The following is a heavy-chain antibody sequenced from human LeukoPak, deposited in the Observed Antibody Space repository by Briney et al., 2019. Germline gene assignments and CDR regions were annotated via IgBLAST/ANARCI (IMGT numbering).Heavy chain of an antibody. Sequence: GGSMRLACAASGFTFSSYEMDWVRQAPGRGMEWVAYISSGGGNIYYADSGRGRFTISRDNAKNSLYLQMNSLRAEDTAVYYCAKEFTPESSGFDAFDIWGQGTMVTVSS. CDR1: GFTFSSYE. V-gene: IGHV3-48*03. J-gene: IGHJ3*02. CDR3: AKEFTPESSGFDAFDI. D-gene: IGHD3-22*01. CDR2: ISSGGGNI.